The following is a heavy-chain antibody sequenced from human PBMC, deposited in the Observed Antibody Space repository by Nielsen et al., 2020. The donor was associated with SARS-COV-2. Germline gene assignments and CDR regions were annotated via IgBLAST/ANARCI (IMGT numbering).Heavy chain of an antibody. CDR3: ANSRAYYDSSGYLFDY. CDR2: IYSSGTYT. Sequence: GGSLRLSCAASGLSLRSYTMHWVRQAPGKGLEWVSCIYSSGTYTNYADSVKGRFTISRDNAKNSLYLQMTSLRAEDTAVYFCANSRAYYDSSGYLFDYWGQGSLVTVSS. J-gene: IGHJ4*02. V-gene: IGHV3-21*01. CDR1: GLSLRSYT. D-gene: IGHD3-22*01.